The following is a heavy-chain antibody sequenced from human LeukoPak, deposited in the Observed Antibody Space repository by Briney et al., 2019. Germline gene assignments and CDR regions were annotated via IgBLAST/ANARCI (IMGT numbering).Heavy chain of an antibody. J-gene: IGHJ4*02. CDR2: IYHSGST. CDR1: GFTFSSYAM. V-gene: IGHV4-4*02. Sequence: PGGSLRLSCAASGFTFSSYAMSWVRQAPGKGLEWIGEIYHSGSTNYNPSLKSRVTISVDKSKNQFSLKLSSVTAADTAVYYCAGGWYAVDYWGQGTLVTVSS. D-gene: IGHD6-19*01. CDR3: AGGWYAVDY.